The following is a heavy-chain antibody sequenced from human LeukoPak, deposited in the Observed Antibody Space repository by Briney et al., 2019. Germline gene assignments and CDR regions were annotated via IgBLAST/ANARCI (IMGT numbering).Heavy chain of an antibody. CDR1: GFTFSSYD. Sequence: PGGSLRLSCAASGFTFSSYDMSWVRQAPGKGLEWVSSLTTDGGSTEYADSVKGRFTISRDSSKNTLYLQMNSLRAEDTALYFCAKSLVRWAFDYWGQGTLVSVSS. CDR3: AKSLVRWAFDY. D-gene: IGHD4-23*01. J-gene: IGHJ4*02. CDR2: LTTDGGST. V-gene: IGHV3-23*01.